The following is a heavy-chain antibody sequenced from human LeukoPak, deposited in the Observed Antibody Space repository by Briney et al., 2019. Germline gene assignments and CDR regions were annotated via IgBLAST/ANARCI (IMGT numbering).Heavy chain of an antibody. CDR3: AKAWPYCSSTSCYQANYYGMDV. CDR2: FIGSGGST. CDR1: GFTFSSYA. V-gene: IGHV3-23*01. Sequence: QSGGSLRLSCAASGFTFSSYAMSWVRRAPGRGLEWVPPFIGSGGSTYYADSVKGRFTISRDNSKNTLYLQMNSLRAEDTAVYYCAKAWPYCSSTSCYQANYYGMDVWGQGTTVTVSS. J-gene: IGHJ6*02. D-gene: IGHD2-2*01.